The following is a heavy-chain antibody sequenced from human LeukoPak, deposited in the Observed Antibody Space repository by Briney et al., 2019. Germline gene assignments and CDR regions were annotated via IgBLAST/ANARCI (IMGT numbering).Heavy chain of an antibody. CDR1: GFTFSSYG. CDR2: IYSGGST. J-gene: IGHJ4*02. V-gene: IGHV3-23*03. D-gene: IGHD6-13*01. CDR3: AKDLYSSTFDY. Sequence: PGGSLRLSCAASGFTFSSYGMSWVRQAPGKGLEWVSIIYSGGSTFYADSVKGRFTISRDNSKNTLYLQMNSLRAEDTAVYYCAKDLYSSTFDYWGQGTLVTVSS.